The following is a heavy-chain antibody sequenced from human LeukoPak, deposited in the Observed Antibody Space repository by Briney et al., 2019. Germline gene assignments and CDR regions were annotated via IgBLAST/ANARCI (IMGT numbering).Heavy chain of an antibody. Sequence: GGSLRLSCAASGFTFSSYAMSWVRQAPGKGLDGVSAISGSGGSTYYADSVKGRFTISRDNSKNTLYLQMNSLRAEDTAVYYCAKGTISSGYYFDYWGQGTLVTVSS. CDR2: ISGSGGST. V-gene: IGHV3-23*01. CDR1: GFTFSSYA. CDR3: AKGTISSGYYFDY. D-gene: IGHD1/OR15-1a*01. J-gene: IGHJ4*02.